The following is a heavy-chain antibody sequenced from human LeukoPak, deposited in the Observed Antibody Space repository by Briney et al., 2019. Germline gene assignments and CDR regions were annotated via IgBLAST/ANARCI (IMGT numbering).Heavy chain of an antibody. Sequence: PSETLSLTCTVSGGSISSYYWSWIRQPPGRGLEWIGYIYYTGRTNYNPSLKSRVTISVDTSKNQFSLKLSSVTAADTAVYYCARDRGYSGYGGGYNWFDPWGQGTLVTVSS. CDR3: ARDRGYSGYGGGYNWFDP. D-gene: IGHD5-12*01. CDR1: GGSISSYY. J-gene: IGHJ5*02. CDR2: IYYTGRT. V-gene: IGHV4-59*01.